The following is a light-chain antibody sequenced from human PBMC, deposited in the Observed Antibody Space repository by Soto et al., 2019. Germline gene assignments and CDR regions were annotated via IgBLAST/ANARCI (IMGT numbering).Light chain of an antibody. CDR3: QQYDTSPLT. J-gene: IGKJ4*01. CDR1: QSVNSW. V-gene: IGKV1-5*03. Sequence: DIQMTQSPSSVSASVGDRVTITCRASQSVNSWLAWYQQKPGKAPKLLLYKASSLESGVPSRFSGSGSGTEFTLTISSLQPDDFGTYYCQQYDTSPLTFGGGTKVDI. CDR2: KAS.